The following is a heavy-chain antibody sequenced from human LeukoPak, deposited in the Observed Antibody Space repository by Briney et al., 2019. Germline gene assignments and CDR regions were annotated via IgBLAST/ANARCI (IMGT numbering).Heavy chain of an antibody. V-gene: IGHV3-30*18. CDR1: GFTFSDFG. CDR2: ISNDGSNK. Sequence: PGGSLRLSCAASGFTFSDFGIHWVRQAPGKGLEWVAVISNDGSNKYYADSVKGRFTISRDNSKNTLYLQMNSLRAEDTAVYYCAKDQGIAAGGQDYWGQGTLVTVSS. CDR3: AKDQGIAAGGQDY. D-gene: IGHD6-13*01. J-gene: IGHJ4*02.